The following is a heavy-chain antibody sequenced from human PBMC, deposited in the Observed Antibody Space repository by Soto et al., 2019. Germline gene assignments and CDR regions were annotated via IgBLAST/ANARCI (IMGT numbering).Heavy chain of an antibody. CDR2: INHSGST. D-gene: IGHD5-18*01. V-gene: IGHV4-34*01. Sequence: NPSETLSLTCAVYGGSFSGYYWSWIRQPPGKGLEWIGEINHSGSTNYNPSLKSRVTISVDTSKNQFSLKLSSVTAADTAVYYCARGGYSYGYSRYYYYYYGMDVWGQGTTVTVSS. CDR3: ARGGYSYGYSRYYYYYYGMDV. J-gene: IGHJ6*02. CDR1: GGSFSGYY.